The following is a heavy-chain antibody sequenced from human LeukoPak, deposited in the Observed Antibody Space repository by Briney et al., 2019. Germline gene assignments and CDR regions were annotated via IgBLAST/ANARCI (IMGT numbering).Heavy chain of an antibody. Sequence: SETLSLTCTVSGGSISSCSYYWGWICPPPGKGLEWIGSYYYSGSIYYNPSLKSRVNISVDTSKNQFSLKLSSVTAADTAVYYCARLQFNRNGGGYWGQGTLVTVSS. CDR3: ARLQFNRNGGGY. CDR2: YYYSGSI. CDR1: GGSISSCSYY. V-gene: IGHV4-39*01. J-gene: IGHJ4*02. D-gene: IGHD1-14*01.